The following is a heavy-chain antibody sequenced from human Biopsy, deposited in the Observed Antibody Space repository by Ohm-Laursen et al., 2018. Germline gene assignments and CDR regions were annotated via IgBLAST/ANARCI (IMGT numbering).Heavy chain of an antibody. D-gene: IGHD2/OR15-2a*01. CDR2: IYYSGST. V-gene: IGHV4-59*01. Sequence: GTLSLTYTVSGGSISSDYWSWIRQTPGKGLEWIGYIYYSGSTNYNPSLKSRVTISVDTSKNQFSPRLNSVTAADTAVYYCARATNSTGWPYYYFYGMDVWGQGTTVTVSS. CDR3: ARATNSTGWPYYYFYGMDV. J-gene: IGHJ6*02. CDR1: GGSISSDY.